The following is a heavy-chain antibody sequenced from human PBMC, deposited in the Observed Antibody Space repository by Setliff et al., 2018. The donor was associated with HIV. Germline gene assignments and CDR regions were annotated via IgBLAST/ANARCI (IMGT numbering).Heavy chain of an antibody. Sequence: SVKVSCKASGGTFNSYGINWVRQAPGQGLEWMGGIITIFGPAEYAQKFQGRVTVTADESTSTAYMDLSSLRSDDTAVYYCARSGTHLEESRGSSGWVSAAFDIWGQGTMVTVSS. CDR2: IITIFGPA. CDR3: ARSGTHLEESRGSSGWVSAAFDI. CDR1: GGTFNSYG. J-gene: IGHJ3*02. D-gene: IGHD6-19*01. V-gene: IGHV1-69*13.